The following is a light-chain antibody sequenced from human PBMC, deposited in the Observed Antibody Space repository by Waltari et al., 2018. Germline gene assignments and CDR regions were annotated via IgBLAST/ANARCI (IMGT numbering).Light chain of an antibody. Sequence: DLVMTQSPESLSVSLVESPTITSKSSQRLLYSDNNKNYLAWDQQKPEQPPKVLIYLAYTRYCGVADRFSGRGYATDFTVTISSLQAEDVAVYYCQQSISTLALTFGGGTKVEIK. J-gene: IGKJ4*01. V-gene: IGKV4-1*01. CDR2: LAY. CDR3: QQSISTLALT. CDR1: QRLLYSDNNKNY.